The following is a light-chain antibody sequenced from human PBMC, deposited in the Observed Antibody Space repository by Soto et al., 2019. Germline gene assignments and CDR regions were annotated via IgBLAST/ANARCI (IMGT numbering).Light chain of an antibody. CDR1: SANIGAGYD. V-gene: IGLV1-40*01. CDR2: GNS. Sequence: QSVLTQPPSLSGAPGQTFTISCTGSSANIGAGYDVHWYQQLPGTAPKLLIYGNSNRPSGVPDRFSGSKSGTSASLAITGLQAEDEADYYCQSYDSSLSGSVVFGGGTKLTVL. J-gene: IGLJ2*01. CDR3: QSYDSSLSGSVV.